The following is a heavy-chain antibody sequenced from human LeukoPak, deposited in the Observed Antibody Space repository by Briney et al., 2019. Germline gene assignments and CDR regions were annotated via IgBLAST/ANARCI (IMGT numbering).Heavy chain of an antibody. V-gene: IGHV1-8*01. CDR2: MSPNSGNT. D-gene: IGHD6-13*01. CDR1: VYTFTSYD. J-gene: IGHJ5*02. Sequence: VSVKVSCKASVYTFTSYDINWVRQATGQGLEWMGWMSPNSGNTGYAQKFQGRVTMTRNTSISTAYMELSSLRSEDTAVYYCARHIAAAGNNWFDPWGQGTLVTVSS. CDR3: ARHIAAAGNNWFDP.